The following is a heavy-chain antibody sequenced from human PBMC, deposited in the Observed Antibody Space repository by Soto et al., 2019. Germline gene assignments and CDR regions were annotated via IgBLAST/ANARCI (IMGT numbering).Heavy chain of an antibody. Sequence: PSETLSLTCTVSGGSISSYYWSWIRQPPGKGLEWIGYIYYSGSTNYNPSLKSRVTISVDTSKNQFSLKLSSVTAADTAVYYCAREGRYCSSTSCSGSIDYWGQGNLVTISS. J-gene: IGHJ4*02. CDR1: GGSISSYY. CDR3: AREGRYCSSTSCSGSIDY. D-gene: IGHD2-2*01. CDR2: IYYSGST. V-gene: IGHV4-59*01.